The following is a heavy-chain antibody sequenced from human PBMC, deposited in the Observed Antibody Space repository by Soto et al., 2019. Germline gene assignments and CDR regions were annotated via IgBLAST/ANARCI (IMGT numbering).Heavy chain of an antibody. Sequence: EVQLVESGGGLVQPGGSLRLSCAASGFTFSSDWMHWVRKVPGKGLVWVSRINSDGSSTNYADSVKGRFTISRDNAKNTLYLQMNSLRDEDTAVYYCSRGSSTSCNYWGQGTLVSVSS. CDR2: INSDGSST. CDR3: SRGSSTSCNY. CDR1: GFTFSSDW. V-gene: IGHV3-74*01. J-gene: IGHJ4*02. D-gene: IGHD2-2*01.